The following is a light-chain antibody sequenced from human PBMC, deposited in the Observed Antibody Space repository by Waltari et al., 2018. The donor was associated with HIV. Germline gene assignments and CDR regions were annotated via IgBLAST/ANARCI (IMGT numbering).Light chain of an antibody. CDR2: SNN. V-gene: IGLV1-44*01. CDR1: SSNIGSNT. CDR3: AAWDDSLNGKV. Sequence: QSVLTQPPSASGTPGQRVTISCSGSSSNIGSNTVNWYQQLPGPAPKLLIYSNNQRPSGVPDRFSGSKSGTSASLAISGLQSEDEADYYCAAWDDSLNGKVFGGGTKLTVL. J-gene: IGLJ3*02.